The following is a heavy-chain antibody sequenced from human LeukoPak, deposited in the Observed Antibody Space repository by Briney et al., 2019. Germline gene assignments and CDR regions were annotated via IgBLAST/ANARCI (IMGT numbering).Heavy chain of an antibody. CDR2: TSNDATKK. CDR1: GFTFSTYA. CDR3: AKDMNTVTTAFDY. D-gene: IGHD4-17*01. Sequence: PGGSLRLSCAASGFTFSTYAMHWVRQAPGKGLEWVAVTSNDATKKYYADSVKGRSTISRDNSESTLYLQMNSLRAEDTAVYYCAKDMNTVTTAFDYWGQGTLVTVSS. V-gene: IGHV3-30*18. J-gene: IGHJ4*02.